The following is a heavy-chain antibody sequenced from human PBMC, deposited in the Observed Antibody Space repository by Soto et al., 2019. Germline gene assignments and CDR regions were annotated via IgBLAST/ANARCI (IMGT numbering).Heavy chain of an antibody. Sequence: GSLKISCTGSGYSLTSYWIGWMRQTPGKGLEWMGMIYLGDSNTRYSPSFEGQVTISADKSITTAYLQWSSLKASDTAMYYCARQSYCSSTSCYTVDSWGQGTLVTVSS. CDR3: ARQSYCSSTSCYTVDS. V-gene: IGHV5-51*01. J-gene: IGHJ4*02. D-gene: IGHD2-2*02. CDR1: GYSLTSYW. CDR2: IYLGDSNT.